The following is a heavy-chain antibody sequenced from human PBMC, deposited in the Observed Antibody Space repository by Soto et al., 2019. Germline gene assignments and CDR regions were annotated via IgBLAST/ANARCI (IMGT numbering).Heavy chain of an antibody. CDR3: ARGAAARHYRMDV. Sequence: LSLTCTVSGGSISSYYWSWIRQPPGKGLEWIGYIYYSGSTNYNPSLKSRVTISVDTSKNQFSLKLSSVTAADTAVYYCARGAAARHYRMDVWGQGTTVTVSS. J-gene: IGHJ6*02. CDR2: IYYSGST. V-gene: IGHV4-59*01. D-gene: IGHD6-6*01. CDR1: GGSISSYY.